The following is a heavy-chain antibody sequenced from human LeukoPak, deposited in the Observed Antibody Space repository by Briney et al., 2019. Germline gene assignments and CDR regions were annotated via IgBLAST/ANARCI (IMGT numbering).Heavy chain of an antibody. CDR3: ARGAVAANYFDY. V-gene: IGHV1-2*02. CDR1: GYTFTGYY. D-gene: IGHD6-19*01. J-gene: IGHJ4*02. CDR2: INPNSGGT. Sequence: AASVTVSCTASGYTFTGYYMHWVRQAPGQGLEWMGWINPNSGGTNYAQKFQGRVTMTRDTSISTAYMELSRLRSDDTAVYYCARGAVAANYFDYWGQGTLVTVSS.